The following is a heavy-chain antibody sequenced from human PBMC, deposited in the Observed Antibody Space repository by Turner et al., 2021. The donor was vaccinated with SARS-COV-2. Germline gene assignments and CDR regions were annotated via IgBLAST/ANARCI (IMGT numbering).Heavy chain of an antibody. D-gene: IGHD5-18*01. Sequence: EVQLFESGGGLVQPGGSLRLSCAASGFAFSTYGMSWVRQAPGKGLEWVSSIRGSGGRTHYVDSVKGRFTISRDNSKNTVYLQMNSLRTEDTAVYYCAKVYSYAVLDYWGQGTLLTVSS. CDR2: IRGSGGRT. J-gene: IGHJ4*02. CDR3: AKVYSYAVLDY. CDR1: GFAFSTYG. V-gene: IGHV3-23*01.